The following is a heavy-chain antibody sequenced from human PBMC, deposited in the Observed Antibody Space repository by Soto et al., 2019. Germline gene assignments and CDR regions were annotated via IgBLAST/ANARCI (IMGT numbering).Heavy chain of an antibody. J-gene: IGHJ4*02. CDR2: IYTSGST. Sequence: SETLSLTXTVSGGSISSYYWSWIRQPAGKGLEWIGRIYTSGSTNYNPSLKSRVTMSVDKSKNNFSLRLNSVTAADTAVYYCASGNHGVTGTSDYWGQGTLVTVSS. CDR3: ASGNHGVTGTSDY. CDR1: GGSISSYY. V-gene: IGHV4-4*07. D-gene: IGHD1-7*01.